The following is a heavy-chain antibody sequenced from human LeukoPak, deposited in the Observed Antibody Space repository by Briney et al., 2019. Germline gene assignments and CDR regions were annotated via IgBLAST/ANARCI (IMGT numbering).Heavy chain of an antibody. Sequence: SGPTLVNPTQTLTLTCTFSGFSLSTRGVGVGWIRQPPGKALEWLALIYWDDGKHYTASLKSRLTLTKDTSKNQVVLTMTNMDPVDTATYYCAHKRFVAAAYAFDIWGQGTMVTVSS. CDR3: AHKRFVAAAYAFDI. D-gene: IGHD2-21*01. J-gene: IGHJ3*02. V-gene: IGHV2-5*02. CDR2: IYWDDGK. CDR1: GFSLSTRGVG.